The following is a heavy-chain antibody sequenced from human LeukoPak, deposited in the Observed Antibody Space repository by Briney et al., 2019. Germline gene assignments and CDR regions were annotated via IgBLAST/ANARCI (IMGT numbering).Heavy chain of an antibody. CDR1: GFTVSSNS. V-gene: IGHV3-66*01. CDR3: ARGLGRAFDI. CDR2: IYSGGGT. J-gene: IGHJ3*02. Sequence: GGSLTLSCAASGFTVSSNSMSWVRQAPGKGLEWVSIIYSGGGTYYADSVKGRFTISRDNSKNTLYLQMNSLRAEDTAVYYCARGLGRAFDIWGQGTMVTVSS.